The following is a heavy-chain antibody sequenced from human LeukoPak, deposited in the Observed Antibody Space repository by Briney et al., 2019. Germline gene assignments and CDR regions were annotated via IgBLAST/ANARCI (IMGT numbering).Heavy chain of an antibody. D-gene: IGHD6-13*01. V-gene: IGHV3-21*01. Sequence: PGGSLRLSCAASGFTFSSYSMNWVRQAPGKGLEWASSISTTGTYIYYADSVKGRFTISRDNAKNSLYLQMNSLRAEDTAVYYCVRDGSSWYGWFDPWGQETLVTVSS. CDR2: ISTTGTYI. J-gene: IGHJ5*02. CDR1: GFTFSSYS. CDR3: VRDGSSWYGWFDP.